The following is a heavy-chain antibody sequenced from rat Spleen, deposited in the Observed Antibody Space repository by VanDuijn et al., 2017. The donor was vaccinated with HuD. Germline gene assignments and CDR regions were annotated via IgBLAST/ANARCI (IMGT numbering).Heavy chain of an antibody. CDR1: GFTFSDYA. D-gene: IGHD1-11*01. CDR2: IIYDGSST. CDR3: ARQGPYGGYPYWYFDF. J-gene: IGHJ1*01. Sequence: EVQLVESGGGLVQPGRSLTLSCATSGFTFSDYAMAWVRQAPKKGLEWVATIIYDGSSTYYRDSVKGRFTISRDNAKSTLYLQMDSLRSEDTATYYCARQGPYGGYPYWYFDFWGPGTMVTVSS. V-gene: IGHV5-17*01.